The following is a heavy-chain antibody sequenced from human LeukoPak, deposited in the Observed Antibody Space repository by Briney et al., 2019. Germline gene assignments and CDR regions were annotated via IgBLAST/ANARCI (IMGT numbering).Heavy chain of an antibody. CDR1: GLTFAVYP. CDR2: ITGPGDGT. Sequence: GGSLRLSCAASGLTFAVYPMTWVRQAPGKGLEWVSSITGPGDGTYYAESVKGRFTISRDNSKNTLYLQMNSLRAEDTAVYYCARIHCTGGSCYSIDSWGQGTLVTVSS. CDR3: ARIHCTGGSCYSIDS. J-gene: IGHJ4*02. V-gene: IGHV3-23*01. D-gene: IGHD2-15*01.